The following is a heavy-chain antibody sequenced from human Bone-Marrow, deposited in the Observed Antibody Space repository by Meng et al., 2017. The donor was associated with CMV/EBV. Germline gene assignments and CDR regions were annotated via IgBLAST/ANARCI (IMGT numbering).Heavy chain of an antibody. CDR3: ARVGGYSYGNYYYYYGMDV. CDR2: ISSSGSTI. D-gene: IGHD5-18*01. V-gene: IGHV3-11*04. J-gene: IGHJ6*02. CDR1: GFTFSDDY. Sequence: GGSLRLSCAASGFTFSDDYMSWIRQAPGKGLEWVSYISSSGSTIYYADSVKGRFTISRDNAKNSLYLQMNSLRAEDTAVYYCARVGGYSYGNYYYYYGMDVWGQGTTVTVSS.